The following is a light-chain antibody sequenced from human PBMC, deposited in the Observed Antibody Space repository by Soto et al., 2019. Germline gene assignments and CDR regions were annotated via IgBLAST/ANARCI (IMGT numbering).Light chain of an antibody. CDR3: QQYGTSAT. CDR1: QSLCSNY. CDR2: GAS. J-gene: IGKJ1*01. Sequence: EIVLTQSPGTLSLSPGDRATLSCRASQSLCSNYLAWYQQKPGQAPRLLIFGASSRATGIPDRFSGSGSGTDFTLTISRLESDDFAVYYCQQYGTSATFGQGTKVEIK. V-gene: IGKV3-20*01.